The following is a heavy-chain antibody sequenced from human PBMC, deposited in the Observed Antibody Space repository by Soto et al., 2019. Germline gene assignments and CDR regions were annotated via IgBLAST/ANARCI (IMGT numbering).Heavy chain of an antibody. D-gene: IGHD2-2*01. V-gene: IGHV5-51*01. CDR1: GYSCTSYC. CDR2: IYPGDSDT. CDR3: ARDRSTRVYYYYGMDV. J-gene: IGHJ6*02. Sequence: PGVSLRICCKGSGYSCTSYCSGWVREMPGKGLEWMGIIYPGDSDTRYSPSFQGQVTISADKSISTAYLQWSSLKASDTAMYYCARDRSTRVYYYYGMDVWGQGTTVTVSS.